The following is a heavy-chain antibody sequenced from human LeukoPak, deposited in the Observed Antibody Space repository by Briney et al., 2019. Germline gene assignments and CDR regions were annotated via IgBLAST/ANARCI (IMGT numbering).Heavy chain of an antibody. Sequence: SETLSLTCTVSGGSTSSGNYCWGWIRLPPGKGLEWIGTICYSGSTFYNPSLKSRVTLSVDMSKNQFSLKLSSVTAADTAVYYCARSENYIPEHWFGSWGQGALVTVSS. CDR1: GGSTSSGNYC. CDR3: ARSENYIPEHWFGS. D-gene: IGHD5-24*01. J-gene: IGHJ5*01. V-gene: IGHV4-39*01. CDR2: ICYSGST.